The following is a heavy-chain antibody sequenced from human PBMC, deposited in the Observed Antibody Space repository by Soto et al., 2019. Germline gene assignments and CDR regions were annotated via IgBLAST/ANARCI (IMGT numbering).Heavy chain of an antibody. Sequence: GGSLRLSCAASGFTFSSYAMSWVRQAPGKGLEWVSAISGSGGSTYYADSVKGRFTISRDNSKNTLYLQMNSLRAEDTAVYYCATASLGYSSSPKNWFDPWGQGTLVTVSS. CDR1: GFTFSSYA. CDR2: ISGSGGST. V-gene: IGHV3-23*01. J-gene: IGHJ5*02. D-gene: IGHD6-13*01. CDR3: ATASLGYSSSPKNWFDP.